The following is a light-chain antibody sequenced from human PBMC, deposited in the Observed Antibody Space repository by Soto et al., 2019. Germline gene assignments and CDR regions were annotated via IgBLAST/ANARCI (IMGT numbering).Light chain of an antibody. Sequence: EIVLTQSPGTLSLSPGERATLSCRTSQSVISTSLAWYQQKPGQAPRLLIYGASNRATGIPDRFSGSGSGTDFTITINRLEPEDVAMYYCQQYGSSPLTFGGGTKVEIK. V-gene: IGKV3-20*01. J-gene: IGKJ4*01. CDR1: QSVISTS. CDR2: GAS. CDR3: QQYGSSPLT.